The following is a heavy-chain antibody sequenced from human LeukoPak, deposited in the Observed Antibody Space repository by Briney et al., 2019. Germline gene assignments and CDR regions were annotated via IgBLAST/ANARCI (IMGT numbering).Heavy chain of an antibody. CDR3: AKERQNYYDSSGYPIDY. Sequence: GGPLRLSCAASGFTFSNYAMSWVRQAPGKGLEWVSAISGSGGSTYYADSVKGRFTISRDNSKNTLYLQMNSLRAEDTAVYYCAKERQNYYDSSGYPIDYWGQGTLVTVSS. D-gene: IGHD3-22*01. J-gene: IGHJ4*02. CDR2: ISGSGGST. CDR1: GFTFSNYA. V-gene: IGHV3-23*01.